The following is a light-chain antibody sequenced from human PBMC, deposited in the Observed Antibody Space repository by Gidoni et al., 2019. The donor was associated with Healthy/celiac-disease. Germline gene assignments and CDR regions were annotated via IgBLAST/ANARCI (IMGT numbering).Light chain of an antibody. V-gene: IGKV3-20*01. CDR3: QQYGSSQT. J-gene: IGKJ1*01. CDR1: QSVSSSY. CDR2: GAS. Sequence: IVLTQSPGTLSLSPGDRATLSCRASQSVSSSYLAWYQQKPGQAPRLLIYGASSRATGIPDRFSGSGSGTDFTLTISRLEPEDFAVYYCQQYGSSQTFGQXTKVEIK.